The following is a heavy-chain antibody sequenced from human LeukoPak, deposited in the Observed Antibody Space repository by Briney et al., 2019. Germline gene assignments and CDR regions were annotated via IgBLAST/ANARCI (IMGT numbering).Heavy chain of an antibody. J-gene: IGHJ4*02. CDR1: GFTFSSYE. CDR2: ISSSGSTI. D-gene: IGHD4-17*01. CDR3: ARDPISRGYGDYPPTHDY. V-gene: IGHV3-48*03. Sequence: PGGSLRLSCAASGFTFSSYEMNWVRQAPGKGLEWVSYISSSGSTIYYADSVKGRFTISRDNAKNSLYLQMNSLRAEDTAVYYCARDPISRGYGDYPPTHDYWGQGTLVTVSS.